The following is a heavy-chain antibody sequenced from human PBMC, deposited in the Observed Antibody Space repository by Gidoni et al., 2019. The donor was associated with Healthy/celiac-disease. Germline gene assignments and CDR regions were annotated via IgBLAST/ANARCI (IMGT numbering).Heavy chain of an antibody. D-gene: IGHD3-9*01. V-gene: IGHV3-21*01. J-gene: IGHJ6*02. CDR3: ARDLSSDYDILTGSYYYYYGMDV. CDR2: ISSSSSYI. Sequence: EVQLVESGGCLVKPWVSLRLSCPASAFTFSISIMTCVRQAPGKGLEWVSYISSSSSYIYDADSVKGRFTISRDNAKNSLYLQMNSLRAEDTAVYYCARDLSSDYDILTGSYYYYYGMDVWDQGTTVTVSS. CDR1: AFTFSISI.